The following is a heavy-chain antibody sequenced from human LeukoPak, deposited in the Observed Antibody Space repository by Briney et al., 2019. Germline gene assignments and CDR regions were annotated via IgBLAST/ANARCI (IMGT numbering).Heavy chain of an antibody. J-gene: IGHJ3*02. V-gene: IGHV1-69*05. D-gene: IGHD2-2*02. CDR1: GGTFSSYA. CDR2: IIPIFGTA. Sequence: ASVKVSCKASGGTFSSYAISWVRQAPGQGLEWMGGIIPIFGTANYAQKFQGRVTITTDESTSTAYMELSSLRSEDTAVYYCAKDYVLYCTSTSCYNDAFDIWGQGTMVTVSS. CDR3: AKDYVLYCTSTSCYNDAFDI.